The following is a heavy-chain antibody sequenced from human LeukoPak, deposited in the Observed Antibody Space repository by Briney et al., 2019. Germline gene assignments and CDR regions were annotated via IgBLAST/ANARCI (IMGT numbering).Heavy chain of an antibody. J-gene: IGHJ4*02. Sequence: GASVKVSCKASGYTFTAYYMHWVRQAPGQGLEWMGWINPNSGGTDYAQKFKGRVTMTRDTSISTVYMDLSRLRSDDTAIYYCARGSAVVPTALDYWGQGTLVTVSS. CDR2: INPNSGGT. D-gene: IGHD2-2*01. V-gene: IGHV1-2*02. CDR3: ARGSAVVPTALDY. CDR1: GYTFTAYY.